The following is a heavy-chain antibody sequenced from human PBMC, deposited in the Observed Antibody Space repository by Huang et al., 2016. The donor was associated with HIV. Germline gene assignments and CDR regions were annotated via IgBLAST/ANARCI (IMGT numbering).Heavy chain of an antibody. J-gene: IGHJ6*03. CDR3: ARGRGGTHSYFFYSMDV. CDR1: GDSISSGAFY. Sequence: QVQLQESGPGLVQPSQTLSLICTVSGDSISSGAFYWTWIRQSAGGVLQWFGDVYTLGVVLSNGSLRSRVTLSLDTSKNQLSLNLRSVTAAYTALYFCARGRGGTHSYFFYSMDVWGAGTAVIVSS. D-gene: IGHD1-26*01. CDR2: VYTLGVV. V-gene: IGHV4-61*09.